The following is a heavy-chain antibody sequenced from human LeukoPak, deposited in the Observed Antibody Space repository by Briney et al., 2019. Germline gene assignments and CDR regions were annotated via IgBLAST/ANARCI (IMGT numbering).Heavy chain of an antibody. CDR1: GGSISSGSYY. D-gene: IGHD3-16*02. Sequence: PSQTLSLTCTVSGGSISSGSYYWGWIRQPPGKGLEWIGSIYYSGSTYYNPSLKSRVAISVDTSKNQFSLKLSSVTAADTAVYYCARGGKVMITFGGVIVIRDRSLDYWGQGTLVTVSS. CDR2: IYYSGST. V-gene: IGHV4-39*01. J-gene: IGHJ4*02. CDR3: ARGGKVMITFGGVIVIRDRSLDY.